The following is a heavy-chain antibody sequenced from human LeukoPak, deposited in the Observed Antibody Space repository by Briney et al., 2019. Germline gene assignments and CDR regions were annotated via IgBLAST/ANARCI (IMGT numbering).Heavy chain of an antibody. J-gene: IGHJ3*02. D-gene: IGHD3-3*01. CDR3: AKFVYDLWSGYAEGTDAFDI. CDR1: GFTFSSYG. Sequence: GGSLRLSCAASGFTFSSYGMSWVRQAPGKGLEWVSAISGSGGSTYYADSVKGRFTISRDNSKNTLYLQMNSLRAEDTAVYYCAKFVYDLWSGYAEGTDAFDIWGQGTMVIVSS. CDR2: ISGSGGST. V-gene: IGHV3-23*01.